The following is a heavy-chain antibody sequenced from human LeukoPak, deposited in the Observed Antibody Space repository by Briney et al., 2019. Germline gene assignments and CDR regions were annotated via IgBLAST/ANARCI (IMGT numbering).Heavy chain of an antibody. CDR2: IYYSGST. CDR3: ARVNPRDGYNRVFDY. J-gene: IGHJ4*02. CDR1: GGSISGYY. V-gene: IGHV4-59*01. Sequence: PSETLSLTCTVSGGSISGYYWTWIRQPPGKGLEWIGYIYYSGSTNYNPSLKSRVTISVDTSKNQFSLKLSSVTAADTAVYYRARVNPRDGYNRVFDYWGQGTLVTVSS. D-gene: IGHD5-24*01.